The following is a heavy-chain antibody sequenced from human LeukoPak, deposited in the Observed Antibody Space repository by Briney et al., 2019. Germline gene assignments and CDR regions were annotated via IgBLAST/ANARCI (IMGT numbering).Heavy chain of an antibody. CDR1: GFTFSSYA. V-gene: IGHV3-23*01. D-gene: IGHD2-15*01. Sequence: GGSLRLSCAASGFTFSSYAVSWVRQAPGKGLEWVSAITGSGGSTYYGDSVKGRFTISRDNSKNTLYLQMNSLRAEDTAVYYCAKDLHCSGGSCYYYGMDVWGQGTTVTVPS. CDR2: ITGSGGST. CDR3: AKDLHCSGGSCYYYGMDV. J-gene: IGHJ6*02.